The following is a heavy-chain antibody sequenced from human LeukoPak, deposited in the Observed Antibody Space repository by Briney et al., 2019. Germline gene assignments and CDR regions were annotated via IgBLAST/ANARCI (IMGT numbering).Heavy chain of an antibody. CDR1: GGSFSGYS. CDR3: ASVGHILTGYRIDY. V-gene: IGHV4-34*01. CDR2: INHSGST. J-gene: IGHJ4*02. Sequence: SSETLSLTCAVYGGSFSGYSWTWIRQPPGKGLEWSAEINHSGSTDYNPSLQSRVSISLDTSKNQFSLKVTSVTAADTAVYYCASVGHILTGYRIDYWGQGTLVTVSS. D-gene: IGHD3-9*01.